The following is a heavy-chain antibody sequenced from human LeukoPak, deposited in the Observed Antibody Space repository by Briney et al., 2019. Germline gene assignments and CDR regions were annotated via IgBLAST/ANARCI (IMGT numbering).Heavy chain of an antibody. D-gene: IGHD3-3*01. V-gene: IGHV4-61*02. Sequence: SQTLSLTCTVSGGSISSGSYYWSWIRQPAGRGLEWIGRIYTSGSTNYNPSLKSRVTIPVDTSKNQFSLKLSSVTAADTAVYYCARETNFDFWSGYYTDYFDYWGQGTLVTVSS. J-gene: IGHJ4*02. CDR2: IYTSGST. CDR1: GGSISSGSYY. CDR3: ARETNFDFWSGYYTDYFDY.